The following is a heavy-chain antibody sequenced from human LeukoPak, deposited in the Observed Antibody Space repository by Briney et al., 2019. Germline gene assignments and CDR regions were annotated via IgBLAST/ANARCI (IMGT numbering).Heavy chain of an antibody. V-gene: IGHV1-2*02. D-gene: IGHD3-3*01. CDR2: INPNSGGT. CDR3: ARDSPVLRFLEWSRNEPYWYFDL. Sequence: ASVKVSCKASGYTFTGYYMHWVRQAPGQGLEWMGWINPNSGGTNYAQKFQGRVTMTRDTSISTAYMELSRLRSDDTAVYYCARDSPVLRFLEWSRNEPYWYFDLWGRGTLVTVSS. J-gene: IGHJ2*01. CDR1: GYTFTGYY.